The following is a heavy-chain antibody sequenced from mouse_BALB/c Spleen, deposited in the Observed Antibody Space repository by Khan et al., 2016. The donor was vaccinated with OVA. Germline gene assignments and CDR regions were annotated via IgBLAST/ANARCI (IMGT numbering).Heavy chain of an antibody. Sequence: EVELVESGGDLVKPGGSLKLSCAASGFTFSTYGMSWVRQAPDKRLEWVATVSTGGSYTYYPDSVKGLFTISRDNAKNTLYLQMRGLRSEDTAMFYCTRLAYYYDSEGFAYWGQGTLVTVSA. J-gene: IGHJ3*01. D-gene: IGHD1-1*01. V-gene: IGHV5-6*01. CDR1: GFTFSTYG. CDR2: VSTGGSYT. CDR3: TRLAYYYDSEGFAY.